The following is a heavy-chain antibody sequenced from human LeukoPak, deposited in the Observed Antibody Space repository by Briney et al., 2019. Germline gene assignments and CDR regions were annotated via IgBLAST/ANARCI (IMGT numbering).Heavy chain of an antibody. V-gene: IGHV3-7*05. Sequence: GGSLRLSCAAPGSTLSNSWMIWVSQAPGGGRGGGGNIKQDGSQKRYADSVRDRFTISRDNAQTSLYLQMNSLRAEDTAVYYCARASDPWLQLTWGQGTLVTVSA. J-gene: IGHJ5*02. D-gene: IGHD5-24*01. CDR2: IKQDGSQK. CDR1: GSTLSNSW. CDR3: ARASDPWLQLT.